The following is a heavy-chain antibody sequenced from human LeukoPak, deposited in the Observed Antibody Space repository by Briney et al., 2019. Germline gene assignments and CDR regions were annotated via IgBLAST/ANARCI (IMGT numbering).Heavy chain of an antibody. CDR1: GGSISSGDYY. D-gene: IGHD6-13*01. V-gene: IGHV4-30-4*01. J-gene: IGHJ4*02. CDR3: ARVSRRWYYFDY. Sequence: SQTLSLTCTVSGGSISSGDYYWSWIRQPPGKGLEWIGYIYYSGSTYYNPSLKSRVTISVDRSKNQFSLKLSSVTAADTAVYYCARVSRRWYYFDYWGQGTLVTVSS. CDR2: IYYSGST.